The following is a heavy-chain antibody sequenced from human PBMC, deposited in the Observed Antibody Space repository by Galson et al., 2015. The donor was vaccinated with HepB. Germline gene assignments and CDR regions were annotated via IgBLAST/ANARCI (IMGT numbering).Heavy chain of an antibody. V-gene: IGHV3-48*01. D-gene: IGHD3-10*02. CDR1: GFTFSSYS. CDR2: ISSSSSTI. Sequence: SLRLSCAASGFTFSSYSMNWVRQAPGKGLEWVSYISSSSSTIYYADSVKGRFTISRDNAKNSLYLQMNSLRAEDTAVYYCARDPRVRGVEIDYWGQGTLVTVSS. J-gene: IGHJ4*02. CDR3: ARDPRVRGVEIDY.